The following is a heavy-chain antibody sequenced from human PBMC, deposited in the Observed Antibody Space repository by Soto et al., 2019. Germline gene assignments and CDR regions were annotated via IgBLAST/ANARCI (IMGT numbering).Heavy chain of an antibody. J-gene: IGHJ4*02. CDR1: GFTFSSYG. CDR3: AKDLSHSSSSQPLDY. V-gene: IGHV3-30*18. CDR2: ISYDGSNK. Sequence: PGGSLRLSCAASGFTFSSYGMHWVRQAPGKGLEWVAVISYDGSNKYYADSVKGRFTISRDNSKNTLYLQMNSLRAEDTAVYYCAKDLSHSSSSQPLDYWGQGTLVTVSS. D-gene: IGHD6-6*01.